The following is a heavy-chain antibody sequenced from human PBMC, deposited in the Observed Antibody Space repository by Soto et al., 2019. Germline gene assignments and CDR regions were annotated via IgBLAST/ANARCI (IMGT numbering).Heavy chain of an antibody. Sequence: QVQLQESGPGLVMASETLALTCTVSGGSVSSYYWCWIRQPAGKGLEWIGRMYTSRMMNYNPCLKSRLTMSLATPKPQLSLTLASVTAAVTAVYYCSRVFFLGAWASFDIWGQGTMVTVSS. CDR3: SRVFFLGAWASFDI. CDR1: GGSVSSYY. J-gene: IGHJ3*02. CDR2: MYTSRMM. V-gene: IGHV4-4*07. D-gene: IGHD3-3*01.